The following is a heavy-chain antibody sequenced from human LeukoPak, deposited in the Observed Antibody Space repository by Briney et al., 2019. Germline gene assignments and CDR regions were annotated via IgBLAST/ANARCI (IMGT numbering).Heavy chain of an antibody. CDR2: VNHDGDT. Sequence: PSETLSLTCGVSGMSLSDYYWTWIRQSPGKGLEWIGEVNHDGDTNYNPSLKSRVTISVDTSKNQFSLKLSSVTAADTAVYYCARPYGGNSDHGMDVWGQGTTVTVS. J-gene: IGHJ6*02. CDR1: GMSLSDYY. CDR3: ARPYGGNSDHGMDV. V-gene: IGHV4-34*01. D-gene: IGHD4-23*01.